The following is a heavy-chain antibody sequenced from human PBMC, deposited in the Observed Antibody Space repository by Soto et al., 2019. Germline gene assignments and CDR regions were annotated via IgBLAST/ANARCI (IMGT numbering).Heavy chain of an antibody. V-gene: IGHV3-23*01. J-gene: IGHJ4*02. D-gene: IGHD3-10*01. Sequence: PVGSLRLSFAASGFTFSSYAMSWVRQAPGKGLEWVSALSATGSSTYYADSLKGRFTIPRDNSTSTLYLQLNSLSGAAEAVYYCATHNRSGSCPDSWGQGTLVTVSS. CDR2: LSATGSST. CDR3: ATHNRSGSCPDS. CDR1: GFTFSSYA.